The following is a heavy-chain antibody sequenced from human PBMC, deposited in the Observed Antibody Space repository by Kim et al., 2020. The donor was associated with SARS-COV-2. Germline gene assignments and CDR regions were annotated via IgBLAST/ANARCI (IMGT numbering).Heavy chain of an antibody. V-gene: IGHV4-30-2*04. CDR2: T. CDR3: ARDSPVVTADY. Sequence: TYYNPSLKSRVTISVDTSKNQFSLKLSSVTAADTAVYYCARDSPVVTADYWGQGTLVTVSS. D-gene: IGHD2-21*02. J-gene: IGHJ4*02.